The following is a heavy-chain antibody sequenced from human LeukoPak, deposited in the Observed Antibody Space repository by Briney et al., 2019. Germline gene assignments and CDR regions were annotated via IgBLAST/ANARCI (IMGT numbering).Heavy chain of an antibody. CDR1: AYMFTCYG. Sequence: AAVKVTCKASAYMFTCYGFSWVRQAPGQGLELMGWISAYNGNTRYAQKFQGRVTMTTDTSTRTAYMEMRSLRSDDTAVYYCARDRRGRAVANPYYYNGMDVWGEGTTVTVSS. CDR2: ISAYNGNT. D-gene: IGHD6-19*01. V-gene: IGHV1-18*01. CDR3: ARDRRGRAVANPYYYNGMDV. J-gene: IGHJ6*04.